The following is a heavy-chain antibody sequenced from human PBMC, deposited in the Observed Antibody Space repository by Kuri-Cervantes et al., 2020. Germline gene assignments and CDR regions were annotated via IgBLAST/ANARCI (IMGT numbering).Heavy chain of an antibody. J-gene: IGHJ5*02. CDR1: GCSVSSCSYY. CDR2: IYYSGST. D-gene: IGHD2-15*01. Sequence: GSLRLSCTVSGCSVSSCSYYWSWIRQPPGKGLEWIGYIYYSGSTNYNPSLKSRVTISADTSKNQFSLKLTSVTAADTAVYYCARAKTGGYCSGGSCYLNWFDPWGQGTLVTVSS. V-gene: IGHV4-61*01. CDR3: ARAKTGGYCSGGSCYLNWFDP.